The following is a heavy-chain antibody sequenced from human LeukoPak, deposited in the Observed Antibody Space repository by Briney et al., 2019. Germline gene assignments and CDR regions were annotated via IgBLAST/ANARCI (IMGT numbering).Heavy chain of an antibody. Sequence: ASVKVSCKASGYTFTGYYMHWVRQAPGQGLEWMGWINPNSGGTNYAQKFQGRVTMTRDTSISTAYMELSRLRSDDTAVYYCARESGSSGLDFDYWGQGTLVTVSS. CDR2: INPNSGGT. D-gene: IGHD3-22*01. V-gene: IGHV1-2*02. CDR1: GYTFTGYY. J-gene: IGHJ4*02. CDR3: ARESGSSGLDFDY.